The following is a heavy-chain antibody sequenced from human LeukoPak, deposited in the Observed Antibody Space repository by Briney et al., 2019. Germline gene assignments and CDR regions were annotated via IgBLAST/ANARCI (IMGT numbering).Heavy chain of an antibody. CDR3: ARDRHGMDV. J-gene: IGHJ6*02. Sequence: SETLSLTCAVYGGSFSGYYWSWIRQPPGKGLEWIGEINHSGSTNYNPSLKSRVTISVDTSKNQFSLKLSSVTAADTAVYYCARDRHGMDVWGQGTTVTV. CDR1: GGSFSGYY. CDR2: INHSGST. V-gene: IGHV4-34*01.